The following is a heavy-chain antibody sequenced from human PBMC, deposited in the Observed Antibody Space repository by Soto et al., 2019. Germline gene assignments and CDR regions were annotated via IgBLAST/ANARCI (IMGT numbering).Heavy chain of an antibody. J-gene: IGHJ4*02. CDR2: ISGSSGGST. Sequence: PGGSLRLSCAASGFTFGTYAMNWVRQAPGKGLEWVSYISGSSGGSTYYADSVKGRFTISRDNSKNTLFLQMNSLRVEDTAVYYCAKVSRFPGGLRSLFWGQGSLVTVSS. D-gene: IGHD3-10*01. CDR3: AKVSRFPGGLRSLF. V-gene: IGHV3-23*01. CDR1: GFTFGTYA.